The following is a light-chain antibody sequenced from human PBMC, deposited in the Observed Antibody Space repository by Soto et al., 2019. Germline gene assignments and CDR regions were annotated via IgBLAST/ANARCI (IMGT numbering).Light chain of an antibody. CDR2: QDS. Sequence: SYELTQPPSVSVSPGQTASITCSGDKLGDKYACWYQQKPGQSPVLVIYQDSKRPSGIPDRISGSKSGTSATLGITGFQTGDEADYYCGSWDSSLSAYVFATGTKVTVL. V-gene: IGLV3-1*01. J-gene: IGLJ1*01. CDR3: GSWDSSLSAYV. CDR1: KLGDKY.